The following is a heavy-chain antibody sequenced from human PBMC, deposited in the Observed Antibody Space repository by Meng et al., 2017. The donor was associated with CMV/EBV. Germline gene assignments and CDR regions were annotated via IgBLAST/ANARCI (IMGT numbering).Heavy chain of an antibody. D-gene: IGHD2-21*02. CDR1: RFALSTSGVG. CDR2: IYWDDDK. J-gene: IGHJ4*02. CDR3: AHRHCGGDCYPLNYFDY. V-gene: IGHV2-5*02. Sequence: FHGTRLTQVQPPQTLPLPCTFFRFALSTSGVGGGWIRQPPGKALEWLALIYWDDDKRYSPSLKSRLTITKDTSKNQAVLTMTNMDPVHTATYYCAHRHCGGDCYPLNYFDYWGQGTLVTVSS.